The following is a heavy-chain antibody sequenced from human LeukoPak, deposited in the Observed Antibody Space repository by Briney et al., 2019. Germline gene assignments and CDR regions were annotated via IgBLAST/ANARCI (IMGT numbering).Heavy chain of an antibody. Sequence: GGSLRLSCAASGFTFSSYAMSWVRQAPGKGLEWVSYISSSGSTIYYADSVKGRFTISRDNAKNSLYLQMNSLRAEDTAVYYCARVRQYYDFWSGYPNYFDYWGQGTLVTVSS. D-gene: IGHD3-3*01. CDR3: ARVRQYYDFWSGYPNYFDY. V-gene: IGHV3-48*04. CDR2: ISSSGSTI. J-gene: IGHJ4*02. CDR1: GFTFSSYA.